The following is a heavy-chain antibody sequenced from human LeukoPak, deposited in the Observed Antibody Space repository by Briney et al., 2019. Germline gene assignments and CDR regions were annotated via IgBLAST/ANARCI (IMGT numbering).Heavy chain of an antibody. CDR3: ATYRQVLLPFES. J-gene: IGHJ4*02. CDR2: ISGSGGST. V-gene: IGHV3-23*01. CDR1: GFTFSSYG. D-gene: IGHD2-8*02. Sequence: GGSLRLSCAASGFTFSSYGMSWVRQAPGKGLEWVSAISGSGGSTYYADSVKGRFTISRDNSKNTLYLQMNSLRAEDTAIYYCATYRQVLLPFESWGQGTLVAVSS.